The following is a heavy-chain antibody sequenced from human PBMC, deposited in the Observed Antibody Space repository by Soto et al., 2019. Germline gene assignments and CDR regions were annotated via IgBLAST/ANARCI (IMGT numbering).Heavy chain of an antibody. CDR3: ARDVSGPGATYVMDV. J-gene: IGHJ6*02. Sequence: ASVKVSGKASGYIFSSHCIYLVRQAPGQGLQWLGIINPGGGRTAYAQKFQGRVTLTRDMSTSTVYMELTSLTYDDTAVYYCARDVSGPGATYVMDVWGQGTTVTVSS. D-gene: IGHD2-2*01. V-gene: IGHV1-46*01. CDR2: INPGGGRT. CDR1: GYIFSSHC.